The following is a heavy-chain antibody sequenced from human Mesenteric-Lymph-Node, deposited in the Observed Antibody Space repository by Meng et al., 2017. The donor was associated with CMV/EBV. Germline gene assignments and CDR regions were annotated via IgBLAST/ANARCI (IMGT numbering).Heavy chain of an antibody. D-gene: IGHD3-10*01. Sequence: SVKVSCKASGGTFSSYAISWVRQAPGQGLEWMGGIIPIFATPNYAQKFQGRVTITTDESTSTAYMELSSLRSEDTAVYYCARARHLGIFISSFIPNMVRGGLYYYGMDVWGQGTTVTVSS. CDR3: ARARHLGIFISSFIPNMVRGGLYYYGMDV. CDR1: GGTFSSYA. CDR2: IIPIFATP. J-gene: IGHJ6*02. V-gene: IGHV1-69*05.